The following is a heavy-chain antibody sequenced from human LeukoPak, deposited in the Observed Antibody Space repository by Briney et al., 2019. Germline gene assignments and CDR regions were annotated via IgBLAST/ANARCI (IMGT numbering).Heavy chain of an antibody. CDR3: ARCRRSYGYNYYYMDV. CDR1: GGSISSYY. CDR2: IYYSGST. V-gene: IGHV4-59*01. Sequence: SETLSLTCTVSGGSISSYYWSWIRQPPGKGLEWIGYIYYSGSTNYNPSLKSRVTISVDTSKNQFSLKLSSVTAADTAVYYCARCRRSYGYNYYYMDVWGKGTTVTVSS. J-gene: IGHJ6*03. D-gene: IGHD5-18*01.